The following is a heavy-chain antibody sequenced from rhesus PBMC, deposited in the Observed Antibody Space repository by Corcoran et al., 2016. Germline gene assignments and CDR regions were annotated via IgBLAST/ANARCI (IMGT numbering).Heavy chain of an antibody. J-gene: IGHJ4*01. CDR3: ASSGSPYYFDY. CDR2: IYGSGSST. CDR1: GGSISSSY. Sequence: QLQLQESGPGLVKPSETLSVTCAVSGGSISSSYWSWIRQAPGKGLEWIGYIYGSGSSTNDNPALKSRVTLSVDTSKNQLSLKLSSVTAADTAVYYCASSGSPYYFDYWGQGVLVTVSS. D-gene: IGHD1-44*02. V-gene: IGHV4-169*02.